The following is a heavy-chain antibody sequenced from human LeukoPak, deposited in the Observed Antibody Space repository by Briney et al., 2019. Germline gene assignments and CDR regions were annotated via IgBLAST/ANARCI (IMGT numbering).Heavy chain of an antibody. D-gene: IGHD3-10*01. V-gene: IGHV3-23*01. Sequence: PGGSLRLSCAASGFTFSSYAMSWVRQAPGKGLEWVSAISGSGGSTYYADSVKGRFTISRDNSKNTLYLQMNSLRAEDTAVYYCAKALYYYGSGSPTDAFDIWGQGTMVTVSS. CDR3: AKALYYYGSGSPTDAFDI. CDR1: GFTFSSYA. J-gene: IGHJ3*02. CDR2: ISGSGGST.